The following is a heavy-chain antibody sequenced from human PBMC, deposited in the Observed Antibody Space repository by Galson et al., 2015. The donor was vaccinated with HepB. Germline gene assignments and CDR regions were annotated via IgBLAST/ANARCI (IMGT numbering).Heavy chain of an antibody. CDR2: IIPILGIA. CDR3: ASGPIVGAPPPGY. J-gene: IGHJ4*02. Sequence: SVKVSCKASGGTFSSYTISWVRQAPGQGLEWMGRIIPILGIANYAQKFQGRVTITADQSTSTAYMELSSLKSEDTAVYYCASGPIVGAPPPGYWGLGTLVTFAS. V-gene: IGHV1-69*02. D-gene: IGHD1-26*01. CDR1: GGTFSSYT.